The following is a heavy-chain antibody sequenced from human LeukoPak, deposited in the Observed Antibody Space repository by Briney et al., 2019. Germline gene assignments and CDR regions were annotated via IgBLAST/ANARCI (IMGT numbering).Heavy chain of an antibody. CDR2: INWNGGST. V-gene: IGHV3-20*04. CDR3: ARDEDSSGYYWGPFDY. D-gene: IGHD3-22*01. J-gene: IGHJ4*02. Sequence: PGGSLRLSCAVSGLPFSHYDMNWVRQAPGKGLEWVSGINWNGGSTGYADSVKGRFTISRDNAKNSLYLQMNSLRAEDTALYYCARDEDSSGYYWGPFDYWGQGTLVTVSS. CDR1: GLPFSHYD.